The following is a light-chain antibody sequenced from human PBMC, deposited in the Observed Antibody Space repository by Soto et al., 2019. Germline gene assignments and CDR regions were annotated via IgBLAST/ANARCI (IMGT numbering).Light chain of an antibody. CDR3: MQPLQTPRT. V-gene: IGKV2-28*01. CDR1: QSLLHSDGYKY. CDR2: LGS. Sequence: EIVMTQSPLSLPVIPGEPASISCRSSQSLLHSDGYKYLNWYLQKPGQSPQLLIYLGSNRASGVSDRFSGSGSGTDFTLKISRVEAEDVGVYYCMQPLQTPRTFGQGTKVEIK. J-gene: IGKJ1*01.